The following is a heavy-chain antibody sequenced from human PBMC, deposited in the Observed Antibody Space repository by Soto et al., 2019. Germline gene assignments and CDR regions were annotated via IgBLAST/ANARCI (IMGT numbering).Heavy chain of an antibody. J-gene: IGHJ4*02. CDR1: GGSVSSGSYY. CDR2: IYYSGST. Sequence: SETLSLTCTVSGGSVSSGSYYWSWIRQPPGKGLEWIGYIYYSGSTNYNPSLKSRVTISVDTSKNQFSLKLSSVTAADTAVYYCARGPGELLAFDYWGQGTLVTVSS. V-gene: IGHV4-61*01. CDR3: ARGPGELLAFDY. D-gene: IGHD1-26*01.